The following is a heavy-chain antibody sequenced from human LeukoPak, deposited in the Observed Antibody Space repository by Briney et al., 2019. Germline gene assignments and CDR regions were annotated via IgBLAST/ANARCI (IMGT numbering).Heavy chain of an antibody. CDR3: ATSGSGGNYPLDY. D-gene: IGHD1-26*01. J-gene: IGHJ4*02. CDR1: GFTFSSYA. V-gene: IGHV3-21*01. CDR2: ITRSSSYI. Sequence: GGSLRLSCAASGFTFSSYAMNWVRQAPGKGLEWVSSITRSSSYIYYADSVKGRFTISRANAKNSLFLQVNSLRAEDTALYYCATSGSGGNYPLDYWGQGTLVTVSS.